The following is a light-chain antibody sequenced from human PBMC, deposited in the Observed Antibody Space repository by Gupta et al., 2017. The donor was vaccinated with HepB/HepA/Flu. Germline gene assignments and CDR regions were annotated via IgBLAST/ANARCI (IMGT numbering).Light chain of an antibody. V-gene: IGKV1-12*01. CDR1: QGISSL. Sequence: DIQMQPPPSPVSASVGDRVTITCRASQGISSLLAWYQQKPGKAPNLLIYAASSSQSGVPSRFSGSGSGTDFTLTISSLQPEDFATYYCQQINSFPLTFGGGTKVEIK. CDR3: QQINSFPLT. J-gene: IGKJ4*01. CDR2: AAS.